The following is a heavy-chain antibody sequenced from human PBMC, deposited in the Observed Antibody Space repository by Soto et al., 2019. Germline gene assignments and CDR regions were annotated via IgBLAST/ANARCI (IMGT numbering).Heavy chain of an antibody. CDR3: ARERRPVGELSLESLGFDY. D-gene: IGHD3-16*02. CDR1: GGSISSGGYY. Sequence: SETLSLTCTVSGGSISSGGYYWSWIRQHPGKGLEWIGYIYYSGSTYYNPSLKSRVTISVDTSKNQFSLKLSSVTAADTAVYYCARERRPVGELSLESLGFDYWGQGTLVTVSS. J-gene: IGHJ4*02. V-gene: IGHV4-31*03. CDR2: IYYSGST.